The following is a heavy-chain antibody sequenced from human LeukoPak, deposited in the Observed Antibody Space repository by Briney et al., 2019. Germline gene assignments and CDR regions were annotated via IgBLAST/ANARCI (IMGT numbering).Heavy chain of an antibody. CDR2: ISGSGAGT. D-gene: IGHD3-9*01. CDR3: AKSLTGYHDYFDY. J-gene: IGHJ4*02. V-gene: IGHV3-23*01. Sequence: GGSLRLSCAASGFTLSNYAMSWVRQAPGKGLEWVSGISGSGAGTYYADSVKGRFTMSRDNSKNTLYLQVNSLRAEDTAVYYCAKSLTGYHDYFDYWGQGTLVTVSS. CDR1: GFTLSNYA.